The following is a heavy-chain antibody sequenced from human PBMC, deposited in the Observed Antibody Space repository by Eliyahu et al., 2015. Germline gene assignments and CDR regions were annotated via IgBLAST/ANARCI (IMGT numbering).Heavy chain of an antibody. D-gene: IGHD6-19*01. J-gene: IGHJ1*01. Sequence: QVQLVESGGGVVQPGGSLRLSCAASGFTFSSXGMHWVRQAPGKGLEWVAFIRYDGSNKYYADSVKGRFTISRDNSKNTLYLQMNSLRAEDTAVYYCAKGARIAVADRNGYFQHWGQGTLVTVSS. CDR3: AKGARIAVADRNGYFQH. CDR2: IRYDGSNK. CDR1: GFTFSSXG. V-gene: IGHV3-30*02.